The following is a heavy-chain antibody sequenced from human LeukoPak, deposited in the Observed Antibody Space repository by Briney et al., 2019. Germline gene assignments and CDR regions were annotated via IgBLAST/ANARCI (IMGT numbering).Heavy chain of an antibody. Sequence: GGSLRLSCAASGFTFSTYEMHWVRQAPEKGLEWVSGISGSGGSTYHADSVKGRFTISRDNSKNTLYLQMNSLRAEDTAVYYCAKIGRRYDFWTGYYEEEVDYMDVWGKGTTVTVSS. CDR2: ISGSGGST. J-gene: IGHJ6*03. D-gene: IGHD3-3*01. V-gene: IGHV3-23*01. CDR3: AKIGRRYDFWTGYYEEEVDYMDV. CDR1: GFTFSTYE.